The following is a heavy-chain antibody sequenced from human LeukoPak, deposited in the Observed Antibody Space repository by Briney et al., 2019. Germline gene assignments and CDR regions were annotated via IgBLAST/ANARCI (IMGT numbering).Heavy chain of an antibody. CDR1: GYTFTGYY. CDR2: INPNSGGT. CDR3: ARVPMGDGYSTFDY. V-gene: IGHV1-2*02. J-gene: IGHJ4*02. D-gene: IGHD5-24*01. Sequence: ASVKVSCKVSGYTFTGYYMHWVRQAPGQGLEWMGWINPNSGGTNYAQKFQGRVTMTRDTSISTAYMELSRLRSDDTAVYYCARVPMGDGYSTFDYWGQGTLVTVSS.